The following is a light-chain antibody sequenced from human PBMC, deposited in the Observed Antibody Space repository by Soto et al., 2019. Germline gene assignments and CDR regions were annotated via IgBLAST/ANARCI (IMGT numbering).Light chain of an antibody. Sequence: DIVMTQSPDSLAVSLGERATINCKSSQSVLYSAKNKDYLAWYQQKPGEPPKLVSYWASTRESGVPDRFSGSGSGTDFTLTISSLQAEDVAVFYCKQYYSSPQTFGQGTKVEIK. CDR2: WAS. CDR1: QSVLYSAKNKDY. V-gene: IGKV4-1*01. CDR3: KQYYSSPQT. J-gene: IGKJ1*01.